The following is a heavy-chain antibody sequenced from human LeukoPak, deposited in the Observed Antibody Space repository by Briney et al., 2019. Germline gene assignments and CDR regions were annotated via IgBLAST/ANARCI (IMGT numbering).Heavy chain of an antibody. Sequence: PGGSLRLSCAVSGLTFSRHWMYWVRHAPEKGLVWVSRIGIDGTDTAYADSVKGRFTISRDNAKSTLDLQMNSLRVEDTAVYFCARGYNSGELDYWGQGTLVTVSS. CDR1: GLTFSRHW. V-gene: IGHV3-74*01. D-gene: IGHD5-18*01. CDR2: IGIDGTDT. CDR3: ARGYNSGELDY. J-gene: IGHJ4*02.